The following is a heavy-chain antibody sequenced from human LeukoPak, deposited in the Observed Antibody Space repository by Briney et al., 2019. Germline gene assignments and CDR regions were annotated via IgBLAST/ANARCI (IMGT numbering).Heavy chain of an antibody. CDR2: IYYSGST. CDR3: ARLERLFYYMDV. D-gene: IGHD3-3*01. V-gene: IGHV4-59*11. J-gene: IGHJ6*03. CDR1: GGSISSHY. Sequence: SETLSLTCTVFGGSISSHYWSWIRQPPGKGLEWIGYIYYSGSTNYNPSLKSRVTISVDTSKNQFSLKLSSVTAADTAVYYCARLERLFYYMDVWGKGTTVTVSS.